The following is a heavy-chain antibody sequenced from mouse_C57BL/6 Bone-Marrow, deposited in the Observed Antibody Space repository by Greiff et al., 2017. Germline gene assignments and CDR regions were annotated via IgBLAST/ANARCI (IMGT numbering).Heavy chain of an antibody. CDR1: GYTFTSYW. D-gene: IGHD1-1*01. J-gene: IGHJ4*01. V-gene: IGHV1-72*01. CDR3: ARYIVATDYAMDD. Sequence: VQLQQPGAELVKPGASVKLSCKASGYTFTSYWMHWVKQRPGRGLEWIGRIDPDSGGTKYTEKFKSKATLTVDKPSSTAYMQLSSLTSEDSAVYYCARYIVATDYAMDDWGKGTSVTVSS. CDR2: IDPDSGGT.